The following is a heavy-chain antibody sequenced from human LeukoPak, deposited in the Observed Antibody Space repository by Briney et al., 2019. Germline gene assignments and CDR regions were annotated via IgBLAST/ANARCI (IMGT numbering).Heavy chain of an antibody. D-gene: IGHD3-10*01. CDR1: GGTFSSYA. V-gene: IGHV1-69*13. CDR2: IIPIFGTA. Sequence: SVKVSCKASGGTFSSYAISWVRQAPGQGLEWMGGIIPIFGTANYAQKFQGRVTITADESTSTAYMELSSLRSEDTAVYYCARTMVRGVTPDYWGQGTLVTVSS. J-gene: IGHJ4*02. CDR3: ARTMVRGVTPDY.